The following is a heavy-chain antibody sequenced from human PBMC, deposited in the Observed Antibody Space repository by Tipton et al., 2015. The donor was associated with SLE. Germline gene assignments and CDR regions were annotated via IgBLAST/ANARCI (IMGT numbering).Heavy chain of an antibody. J-gene: IGHJ6*03. Sequence: TLSLTCTVSGGSISSGSYYWSWIRQPAGKGLEWIGRIYTSGSTNYNPSLKSRVTISIDTSKNHFSLKVNSVTAADTAVYYCARGYYYYMDVWGKGTTVTVSS. CDR3: ARGYYYYMDV. CDR2: IYTSGST. V-gene: IGHV4-61*02. CDR1: GGSISSGSYY.